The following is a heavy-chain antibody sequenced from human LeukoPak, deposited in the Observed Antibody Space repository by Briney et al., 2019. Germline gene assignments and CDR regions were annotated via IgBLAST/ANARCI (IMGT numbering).Heavy chain of an antibody. V-gene: IGHV3-11*01. CDR3: VGGSADLDY. CDR1: XXTFSXYY. J-gene: IGHJ4*02. Sequence: PGGSLRXSXXXXXXTFSXYYMSWIRQAPGKGLEWVSYISSSGSTIYYADSVKGRFTISRDNAKNSLYLQMNSLRAEDTAVYYCVGGSADLDYWGQGTLVTVSS. D-gene: IGHD2-15*01. CDR2: ISSSGSTI.